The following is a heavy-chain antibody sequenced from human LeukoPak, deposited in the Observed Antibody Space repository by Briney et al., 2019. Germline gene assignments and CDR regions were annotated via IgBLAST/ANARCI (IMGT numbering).Heavy chain of an antibody. CDR2: IYYSGST. Sequence: SETLSLTCTVSGDSISSNIYYWGWVRQPPGKGLEWIGIIYYSGSTSYKPSLRSRVTISVDSPKNQFSLKVTSVTAADTGVYYCVRGGGLLNLGYYCMDVWGKGTTVTVSS. J-gene: IGHJ6*03. CDR1: GDSISSNIYY. CDR3: VRGGGLLNLGYYCMDV. V-gene: IGHV4-39*01. D-gene: IGHD3-16*01.